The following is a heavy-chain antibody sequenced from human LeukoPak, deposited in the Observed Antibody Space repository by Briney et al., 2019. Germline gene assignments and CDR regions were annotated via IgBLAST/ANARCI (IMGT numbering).Heavy chain of an antibody. D-gene: IGHD5-12*01. J-gene: IGHJ4*02. CDR1: GFIFRTYE. Sequence: GGSLRLSHAAAGFIFRTYEMYWVRQAPGMGLEWVSYISSSGSTKYYADSVKGRFTISRDNAKNSLVLQVNSLRAEDTAVYYCARDWDSGSDTYYFAYWGQGTLVTVSS. CDR3: ARDWDSGSDTYYFAY. V-gene: IGHV3-48*03. CDR2: ISSSGSTK.